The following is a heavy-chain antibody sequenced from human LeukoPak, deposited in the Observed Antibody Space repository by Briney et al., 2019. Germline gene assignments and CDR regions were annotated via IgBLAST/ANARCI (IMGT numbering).Heavy chain of an antibody. D-gene: IGHD2-15*01. V-gene: IGHV4-4*07. Sequence: SETLSLTCTVSGGSISSYYWSWIRQPAGKGLEWIGRIYTSGSTNYNPSLKSRVTMSVDTSKNQFSLKLSSVTATDTAVYYCARRRQVSYYSPYAFDLWGQGTMVTVSS. CDR3: ARRRQVSYYSPYAFDL. J-gene: IGHJ3*01. CDR1: GGSISSYY. CDR2: IYTSGST.